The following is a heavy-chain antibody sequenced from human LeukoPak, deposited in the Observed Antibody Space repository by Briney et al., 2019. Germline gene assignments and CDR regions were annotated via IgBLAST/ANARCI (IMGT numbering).Heavy chain of an antibody. D-gene: IGHD6-19*01. V-gene: IGHV3-66*01. J-gene: IGHJ4*02. CDR2: VYGGGGI. CDR3: VRDLAGAFDF. Sequence: GGSLRLSCAASGFNVNNIHMSWVRQAPGRGLEWVSVVYGGGGIYYSDSVQGRFTISRDNSKNTVYLHMNNLRGDDSALYYCVRDLAGAFDFWGQGTPVKVSS. CDR1: GFNVNNIH.